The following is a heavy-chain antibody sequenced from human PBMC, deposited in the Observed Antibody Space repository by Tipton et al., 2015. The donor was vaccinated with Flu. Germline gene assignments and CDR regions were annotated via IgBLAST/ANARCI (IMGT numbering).Heavy chain of an antibody. CDR1: GGSFSSSV. V-gene: IGHV1-69*01. Sequence: QLVQSGAEVKKPGSSVKVSCKASGGSFSSSVTSWVRQAPGQGLEWMGGIIPIFGTKNYAQKFQGRVTFTADESTSTAYMELSSLRSDDTAVYYCARGLGGGYCSSPLCYAPFNWGQGTQVTVSS. J-gene: IGHJ4*02. CDR3: ARGLGGGYCSSPLCYAPFN. D-gene: IGHD2-2*01. CDR2: IIPIFGTK.